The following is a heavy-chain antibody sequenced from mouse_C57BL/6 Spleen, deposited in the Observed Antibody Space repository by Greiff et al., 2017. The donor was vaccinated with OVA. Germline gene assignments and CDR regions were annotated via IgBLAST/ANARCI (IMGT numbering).Heavy chain of an antibody. CDR2: IYIGNGYT. J-gene: IGHJ2*01. D-gene: IGHD1-1*01. V-gene: IGHV1-58*01. Sequence: EVMLVESGAELVRPGSSVKMSCKTSGYTFTSYGINWVKQRPGQGLEWIGYIYIGNGYTEYNEKFKGKATLTSDTSSSTAYMQLSSLTSEDSAIYFCARSRNYYGSSYDFDYWGQGTTLTVSS. CDR3: ARSRNYYGSSYDFDY. CDR1: GYTFTSYG.